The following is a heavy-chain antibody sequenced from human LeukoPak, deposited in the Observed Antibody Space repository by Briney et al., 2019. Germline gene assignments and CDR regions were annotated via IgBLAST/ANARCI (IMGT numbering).Heavy chain of an antibody. CDR1: GYSISSGYY. J-gene: IGHJ4*02. D-gene: IGHD4-17*01. CDR2: IYHSGST. Sequence: SETLSLTXTVSGYSISSGYYWGWIRQPPGKGLEWIGSIYHSGSTNYNPSLKSRVTISVDTSKNQFSLKLSSVTAADTAVYYCATHDYGDYHYWGQGTLVTVSS. V-gene: IGHV4-38-2*02. CDR3: ATHDYGDYHY.